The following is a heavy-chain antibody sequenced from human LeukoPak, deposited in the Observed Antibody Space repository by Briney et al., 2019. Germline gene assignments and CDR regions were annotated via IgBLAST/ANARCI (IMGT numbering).Heavy chain of an antibody. V-gene: IGHV4-39*01. CDR3: ASSITMVRGVIEGFDP. Sequence: SETLSLTCTVSGGSISSSSYYWGWIRQPPGKGLEWIGSIYYSGSTYYNPSLKSRVTISVDTSKNQFSLKLSSVTAADTAVYYCASSITMVRGVIEGFDPWGQGTLVTVSS. CDR2: IYYSGST. D-gene: IGHD3-10*01. J-gene: IGHJ5*02. CDR1: GGSISSSSYY.